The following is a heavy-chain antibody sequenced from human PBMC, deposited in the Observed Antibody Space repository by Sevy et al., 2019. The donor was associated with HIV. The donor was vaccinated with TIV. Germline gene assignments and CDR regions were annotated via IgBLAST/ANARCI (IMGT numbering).Heavy chain of an antibody. CDR1: GFTFSSYA. Sequence: GSLRLSCAASGFTFSSYAMSWVRQAPGKGLEWVSAISGSGGSTYYADSVKGRFTISRDNSKNTLYLQMNSLRAEDTAVYFCLAAAGKYYYYGMDVWGQGSTVTVSS. CDR3: LAAAGKYYYYGMDV. D-gene: IGHD6-13*01. CDR2: ISGSGGST. V-gene: IGHV3-23*01. J-gene: IGHJ6*02.